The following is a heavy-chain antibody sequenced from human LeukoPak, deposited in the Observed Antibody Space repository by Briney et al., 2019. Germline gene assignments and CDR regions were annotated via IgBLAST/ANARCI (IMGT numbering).Heavy chain of an antibody. V-gene: IGHV1-2*02. D-gene: IGHD2-2*01. J-gene: IGHJ5*02. CDR1: GYTFTGYY. CDR3: ARLSSAEGYCSSTSCPFAWFDP. CDR2: INPNSGGT. Sequence: GASVKVSCKASGYTFTGYYMHWVRQAPGQGLEWMGWINPNSGGTNYAQKFQGRVTMTRDTSISTAYMELSRLRSDDTAVYYCARLSSAEGYCSSTSCPFAWFDPWGQGTLVTVSS.